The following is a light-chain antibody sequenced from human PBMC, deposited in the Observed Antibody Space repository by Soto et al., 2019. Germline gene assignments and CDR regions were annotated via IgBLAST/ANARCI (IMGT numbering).Light chain of an antibody. V-gene: IGLV2-14*01. CDR3: SSYTTSSTLVV. CDR2: EVS. CDR1: SSDVGGFNY. Sequence: QSALTQPASVSGSPGQSITLSCTGTSSDVGGFNYVSWYQQHPGKAPKLIIYEVSNRPSGVSNRFSGSKSGNTASLTISGLQAEDEADYYCSSYTTSSTLVVFGGGTKLTVL. J-gene: IGLJ2*01.